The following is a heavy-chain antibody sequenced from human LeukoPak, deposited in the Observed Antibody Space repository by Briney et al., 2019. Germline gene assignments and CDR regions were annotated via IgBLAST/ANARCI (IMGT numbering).Heavy chain of an antibody. CDR1: GFTFSSYW. V-gene: IGHV3-7*01. CDR3: ARMDYDFWSGYSIDY. J-gene: IGHJ4*02. D-gene: IGHD3-3*01. CDR2: IKQDGSEK. Sequence: GGSLRLSCAASGFTFSSYWMSWVRQAPGKGLEWVANIKQDGSEKYYVDSVKDRFTVSRDSAKNSLYLQMNSLRAEDTAVYYCARMDYDFWSGYSIDYWGQGTLVTVSS.